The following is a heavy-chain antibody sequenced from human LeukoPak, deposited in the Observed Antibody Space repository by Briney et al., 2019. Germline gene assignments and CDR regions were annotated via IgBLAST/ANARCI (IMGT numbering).Heavy chain of an antibody. V-gene: IGHV5-51*01. CDR2: IYPGDSDT. CDR1: GYSFTSYW. Sequence: GESLKISCKGSGYSFTSYWISWVRQMPGKGLEWMGVIYPGDSDTRYSPSFQGQVTISGDTSIKTAYLQWSSLKASDSAMYYCARGRVGTTPGLDYWGQGTLVSVSS. J-gene: IGHJ4*02. CDR3: ARGRVGTTPGLDY. D-gene: IGHD1-26*01.